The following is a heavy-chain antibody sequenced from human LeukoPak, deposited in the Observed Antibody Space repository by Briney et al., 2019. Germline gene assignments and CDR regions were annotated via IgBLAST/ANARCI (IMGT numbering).Heavy chain of an antibody. J-gene: IGHJ4*02. CDR1: GVSISRFY. V-gene: IGHV4-59*01. CDR3: ARGDDFFDY. D-gene: IGHD2-21*02. CDR2: VYYSGST. Sequence: SETLPLTCSVSGVSISRFYWSWIRQSPGKGLDWIGYVYYSGSTNRNPSLKSRVTLSVDTSKNQFSLRLNSVIAADTAVYYCARGDDFFDYWGQGILVTVSP.